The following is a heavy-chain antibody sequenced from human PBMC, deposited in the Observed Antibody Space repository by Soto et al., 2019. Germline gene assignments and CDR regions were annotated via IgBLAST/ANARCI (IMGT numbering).Heavy chain of an antibody. Sequence: GGSLRLSFAASGSSISTYAMSWVRQAPGKGLEWVSGVTGSGSNTYYSDSVKGRFTISRDNYKNTLYLQMNSLSVEDTALYYCAKTAVAGSWSAFDIWGRGTMVTVSS. D-gene: IGHD6-19*01. J-gene: IGHJ3*02. CDR1: GSSISTYA. CDR3: AKTAVAGSWSAFDI. CDR2: VTGSGSNT. V-gene: IGHV3-23*01.